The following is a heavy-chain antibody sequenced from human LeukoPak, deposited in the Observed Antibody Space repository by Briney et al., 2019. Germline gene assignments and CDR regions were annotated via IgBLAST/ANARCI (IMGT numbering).Heavy chain of an antibody. V-gene: IGHV3-30*18. D-gene: IGHD3-10*01. J-gene: IGHJ4*02. CDR1: GFTLSSCG. CDR3: VKEQSSGNYRTADF. CDR2: ITYDGITT. Sequence: GTSLRLSCAASGFTLSSCGMLWVRQAPGKGLEWVAVITYDGITTYFDDSVKGRFTITRDTSKSMLYLQMNSLRPEDTAVYYCVKEQSSGNYRTADFWGQGTLVTVSS.